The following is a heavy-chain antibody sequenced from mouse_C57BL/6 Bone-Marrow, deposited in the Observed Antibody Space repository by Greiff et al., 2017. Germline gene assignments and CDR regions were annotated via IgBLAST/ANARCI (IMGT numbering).Heavy chain of an antibody. CDR3: ARYWRLRDAMDY. CDR1: GYTFTSYW. D-gene: IGHD2-4*01. Sequence: VQLQQSGAELAKPGASVKLSCKASGYTFTSYWMHWVKQRPGQGLEWIGYINPSSGYTKYNQKFKDKATLTADKSSSTAYMQLSSLTYEDSAVYNCARYWRLRDAMDYWGQGTSVTASS. J-gene: IGHJ4*01. CDR2: INPSSGYT. V-gene: IGHV1-7*01.